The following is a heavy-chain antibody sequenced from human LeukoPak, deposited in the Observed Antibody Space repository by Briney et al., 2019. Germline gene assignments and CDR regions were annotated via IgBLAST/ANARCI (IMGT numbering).Heavy chain of an antibody. Sequence: SVKVSYTASGFIFSRSAVQWVRQARGQRLEWIGWIVVGSGNTNYAQKFQERVTMTRDMSTGTAYMELSSLRSEDTAVYYCAAGNYYDSSGYYPYAFDIWGQGTMVTVSS. CDR2: IVVGSGNT. J-gene: IGHJ3*02. V-gene: IGHV1-58*01. CDR3: AAGNYYDSSGYYPYAFDI. CDR1: GFIFSRSA. D-gene: IGHD3-22*01.